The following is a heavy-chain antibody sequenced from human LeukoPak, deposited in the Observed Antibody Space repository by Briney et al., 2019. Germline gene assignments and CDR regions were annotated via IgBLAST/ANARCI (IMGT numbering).Heavy chain of an antibody. V-gene: IGHV4-39*07. D-gene: IGHD4-17*01. CDR3: ARYGDAPLHFDY. CDR1: GGSISSSSYY. Sequence: PSETLSLTCTVSGGSISSSSYYWGWIRQPPGKGLEWIGSIYYSGSTYYNPSLKSRVTISVDTSKNQFSLKLSSVTAADTAVYYCARYGDAPLHFDYWGQGTLVTVSS. CDR2: IYYSGST. J-gene: IGHJ4*02.